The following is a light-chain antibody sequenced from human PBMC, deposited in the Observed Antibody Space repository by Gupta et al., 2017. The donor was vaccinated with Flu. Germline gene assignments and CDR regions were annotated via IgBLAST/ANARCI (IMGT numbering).Light chain of an antibody. Sequence: DIVMTQTPLSSPVTLGQPASISCRSSQSLVHSDGNTYLNWLQQRPGQPPRLLIYQTSTRFSGVPDRFSGSGTGTDFTLKISRVEAEDVGIYYCRQCKQFPYTFGQGTKLEIK. CDR2: QTS. V-gene: IGKV2-24*01. CDR3: RQCKQFPYT. CDR1: QSLVHSDGNTY. J-gene: IGKJ2*01.